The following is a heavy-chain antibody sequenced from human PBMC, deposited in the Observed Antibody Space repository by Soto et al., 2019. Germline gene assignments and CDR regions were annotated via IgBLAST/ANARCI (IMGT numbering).Heavy chain of an antibody. CDR2: ISGNGENT. V-gene: IGHV3-23*01. CDR3: AKDDLGGSGSPSALAGYFFDY. Sequence: EVQLLESGGGLVQPGGSLRLSCAASGFTFSSYGMTWVRQAPGKGLEWVSTISGNGENTYYVDSEKGRFTISRDNSKNTLYLQVNSLRVDDTAVYYCAKDDLGGSGSPSALAGYFFDYLGQGSLVTVSS. D-gene: IGHD3-10*01. J-gene: IGHJ4*02. CDR1: GFTFSSYG.